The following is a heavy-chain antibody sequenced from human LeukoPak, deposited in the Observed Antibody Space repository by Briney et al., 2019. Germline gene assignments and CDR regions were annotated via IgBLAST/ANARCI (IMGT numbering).Heavy chain of an antibody. Sequence: NSSETLSLTCTVSGGSISSGGYYWSWIRQPAGKGLEWIGRVYTSGSTNYNPSLKSRVTISIDTSKNQFSLNLSSVTAADTAVYYCARDQALGYGWPTVLAIDIWGQGTTVTVSS. CDR2: VYTSGST. CDR1: GGSISSGGYY. CDR3: ARDQALGYGWPTVLAIDI. J-gene: IGHJ3*02. D-gene: IGHD6-19*01. V-gene: IGHV4-61*02.